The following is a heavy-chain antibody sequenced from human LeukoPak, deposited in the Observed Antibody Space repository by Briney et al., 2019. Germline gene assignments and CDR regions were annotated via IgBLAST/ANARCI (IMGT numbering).Heavy chain of an antibody. CDR3: ARYYYDSSGYYPDY. V-gene: IGHV4-38-2*02. Sequence: PSETLSLTCTVSGYSISSGYYWGWIRQPPGKGLEWIGSTYHSGSTYYNPSLKSRVTMSVDTSKNQFSLKLSSVTAADTAVYYCARYYYDSSGYYPDYRGQGTLVTVSS. CDR2: TYHSGST. J-gene: IGHJ4*02. D-gene: IGHD3-22*01. CDR1: GYSISSGYY.